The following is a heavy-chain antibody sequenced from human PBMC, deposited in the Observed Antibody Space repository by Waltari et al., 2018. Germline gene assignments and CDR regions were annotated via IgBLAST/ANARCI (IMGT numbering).Heavy chain of an antibody. J-gene: IGHJ6*02. D-gene: IGHD3-10*01. CDR3: ARVGDYHGSGRFGLDV. Sequence: QVQLQQWGAGLLQPSETLSLTCAVYDGSFSGYFWRWIRQSQGKGLEWSGQINRDGSNIYNPSLKSRVARSVDTLKSQISLRLTSGTAADAAVYYCARVGDYHGSGRFGLDVWGQGTRVTVSS. CDR2: INRDGSN. CDR1: DGSFSGYF. V-gene: IGHV4-34*01.